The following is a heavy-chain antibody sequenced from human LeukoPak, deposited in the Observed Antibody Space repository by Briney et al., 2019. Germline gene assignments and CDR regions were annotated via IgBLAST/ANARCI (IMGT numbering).Heavy chain of an antibody. CDR3: ARGEEHGSGTVHFDY. D-gene: IGHD3-10*01. V-gene: IGHV4-59*01. CDR2: VYYTGST. CDR1: GGSISNYY. J-gene: IGHJ4*02. Sequence: SETLSLTCPVSGGSISNYYYWTWIRQPPGKGLEWIGYVYYTGSTNFNPSLKSRVTMSLDTSRNQFSLKLTSLTAADTAVYYCARGEEHGSGTVHFDYWGQGTLVTVSS.